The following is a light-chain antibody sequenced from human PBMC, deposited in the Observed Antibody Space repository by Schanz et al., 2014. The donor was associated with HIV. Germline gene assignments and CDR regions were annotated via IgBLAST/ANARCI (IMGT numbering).Light chain of an antibody. J-gene: IGLJ2*01. Sequence: QSALTQPPSASGSPGQSVTISCTGTSSDVGGHDRVSWYQQYPGKAPKLLIYEVDKRPSGVPDRFSGSKSGNTASLTVSGLQAEDEADYYCSSHAGRSSFVVFGGGTKLTVL. V-gene: IGLV2-8*01. CDR1: SSDVGGHDR. CDR2: EVD. CDR3: SSHAGRSSFVV.